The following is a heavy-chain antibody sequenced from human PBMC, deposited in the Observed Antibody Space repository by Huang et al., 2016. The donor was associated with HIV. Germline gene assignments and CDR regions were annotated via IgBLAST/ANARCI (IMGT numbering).Heavy chain of an antibody. Sequence: QLQLQESGPGLVKPSETLSPTCSVSGGSISSSSYYWGWIRQPSGKGLVWIGSIYYSGSTFYNPSLKRRVTISVDASKNQFSLRLSSVTAADTSVYYCARHMDCSSSSCLAGGHERGPFDMWGQGTMVTVSS. D-gene: IGHD2-2*01. V-gene: IGHV4-39*01. CDR2: IYYSGST. J-gene: IGHJ3*02. CDR3: ARHMDCSSSSCLAGGHERGPFDM. CDR1: GGSISSSSYY.